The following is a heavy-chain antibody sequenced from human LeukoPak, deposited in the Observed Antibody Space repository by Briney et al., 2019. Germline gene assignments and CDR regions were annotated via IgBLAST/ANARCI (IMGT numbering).Heavy chain of an antibody. CDR2: ISSSSSYI. J-gene: IGHJ4*02. V-gene: IGHV3-21*01. D-gene: IGHD3-10*01. CDR1: GFTFSSYS. CDR3: AREEEGYYYGSGSYYAVEDY. Sequence: GGSLRLSCAASGFTFSSYSMNWVRQAPGKGLEWVSSISSSSSYIYYADPVKGRFTISRDNAKNSLYLQMNSLRAEDTAVYYCAREEEGYYYGSGSYYAVEDYWGQGTLVTVSS.